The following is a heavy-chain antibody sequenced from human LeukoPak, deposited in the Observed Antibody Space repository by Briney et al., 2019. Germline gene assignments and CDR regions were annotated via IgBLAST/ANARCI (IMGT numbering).Heavy chain of an antibody. D-gene: IGHD6-19*01. CDR1: GGSFSGYY. CDR3: ARDFTRLAGPFDY. Sequence: SETLSLTCAVYGGSFSGYYWSWIRQPPGKGLEWIGSIYYSGSTYYNPSLKSRVTISVDTSKNQFSLKLSSVTAADTAVYYCARDFTRLAGPFDYWGQGTLVTVSS. V-gene: IGHV4-34*01. CDR2: IYYSGST. J-gene: IGHJ4*02.